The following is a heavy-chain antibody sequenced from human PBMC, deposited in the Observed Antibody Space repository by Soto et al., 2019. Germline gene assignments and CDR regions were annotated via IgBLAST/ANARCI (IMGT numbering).Heavy chain of an antibody. CDR1: GGSVSSGSHY. V-gene: IGHV4-61*01. CDR3: ARGGSIAAAVVDS. J-gene: IGHJ5*01. Sequence: QVQLQESGPGLVKPSETLSLTCTVSGGSVSSGSHYWSWIRQPPGKGLEWIGYIYHTGSTNYNPSLNSRVTLSVATSKNQFSLKLNSVTAADTAVYYCARGGSIAAAVVDSWGQGTLVTVSS. D-gene: IGHD6-13*01. CDR2: IYHTGST.